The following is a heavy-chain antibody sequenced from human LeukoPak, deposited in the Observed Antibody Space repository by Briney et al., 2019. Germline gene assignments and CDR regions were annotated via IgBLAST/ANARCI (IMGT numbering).Heavy chain of an antibody. D-gene: IGHD2-15*01. CDR3: ARDPPRAVAATLFDY. J-gene: IGHJ4*02. CDR2: INPNSGGT. CDR1: GYTFTGYY. V-gene: IGHV1-2*02. Sequence: ASVTVSCKASGYTFTGYYMHWVRQAPGQGLEWMGWINPNSGGTNYAQKFQGRVTMTRDTSISTAYMELSRLRSDDTAVYYCARDPPRAVAATLFDYWGQGTLVTVSS.